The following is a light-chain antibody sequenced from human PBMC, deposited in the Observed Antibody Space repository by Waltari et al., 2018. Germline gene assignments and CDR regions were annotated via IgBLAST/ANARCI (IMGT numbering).Light chain of an antibody. CDR2: ENR. V-gene: IGLV3-1*01. Sequence: SYQLNQGPSVSESPGPTAPITSSGDSLGNKFVFWYGQKPGQSPNVVIFENRRRPLVVPERFSGSNSGNTATLTISGIHTLDEGDYYCQTWDRRIPIFGGGSKLSVL. CDR1: SLGNKF. CDR3: QTWDRRIPI. J-gene: IGLJ2*01.